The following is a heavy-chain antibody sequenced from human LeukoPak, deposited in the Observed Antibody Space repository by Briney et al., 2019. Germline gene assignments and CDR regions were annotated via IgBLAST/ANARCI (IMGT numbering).Heavy chain of an antibody. D-gene: IGHD6-19*01. V-gene: IGHV4-59*01. CDR2: IYYSGST. J-gene: IGHJ4*02. Sequence: KPSETLSLTXTVSGGSISSYYWSWIRQPPGKGVEWIGYIYYSGSTNYNPSLKSRVTISVDTSKNQFSLKLSSVTAADTAVYYCARVDSSGWYPQIDYWGQGTLVTVSS. CDR1: GGSISSYY. CDR3: ARVDSSGWYPQIDY.